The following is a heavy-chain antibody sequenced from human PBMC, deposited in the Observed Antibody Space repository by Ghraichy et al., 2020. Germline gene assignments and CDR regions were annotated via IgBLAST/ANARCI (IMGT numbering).Heavy chain of an antibody. J-gene: IGHJ4*02. D-gene: IGHD3-10*01. CDR3: ARVYYGSGSYYPYAFFDY. Sequence: SETLSLTCTVSGGSISSGGYYWSWIRQHPGKGLEWIGYIYYSGSTYYNPSLKSRVTISVDTSKNQFSLKLSSVTAADTAVYYCARVYYGSGSYYPYAFFDYWGQGTLVTVSS. V-gene: IGHV4-31*03. CDR2: IYYSGST. CDR1: GGSISSGGYY.